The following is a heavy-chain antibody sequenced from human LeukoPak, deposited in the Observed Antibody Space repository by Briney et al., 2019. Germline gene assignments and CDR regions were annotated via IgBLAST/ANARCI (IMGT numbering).Heavy chain of an antibody. V-gene: IGHV4-34*01. Sequence: SETLSLTCAVYGGSFSGYYWSWIRQPPGKGLEWIGEINHSGSTNYNPSLKSRVTISVDTFKNQFSLKLSSVTAADTAVYYCARVNYYGSGSYYRYYYYMDVWGKGTTVTVSS. CDR3: ARVNYYGSGSYYRYYYYMDV. D-gene: IGHD3-10*01. CDR1: GGSFSGYY. J-gene: IGHJ6*03. CDR2: INHSGST.